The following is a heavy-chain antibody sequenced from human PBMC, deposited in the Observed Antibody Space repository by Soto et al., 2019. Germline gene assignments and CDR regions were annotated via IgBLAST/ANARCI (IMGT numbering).Heavy chain of an antibody. CDR2: ITFSGNTV. CDR3: ARVSWREKYGMDV. CDR1: GFAFIDSY. V-gene: IGHV3-11*01. Sequence: WGSLRLSCAASGFAFIDSYISWIRQSPGKGLEWISYITFSGNTVYYADSLKGRFTISRDNAKNSLYLQMNRLRAEDTAVYYCARVSWREKYGMDVWGQGTTVTVSS. J-gene: IGHJ6*02.